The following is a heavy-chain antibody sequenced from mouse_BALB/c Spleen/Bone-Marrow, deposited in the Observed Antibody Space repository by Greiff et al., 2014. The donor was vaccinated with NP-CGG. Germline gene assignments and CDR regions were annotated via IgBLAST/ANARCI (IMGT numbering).Heavy chain of an antibody. J-gene: IGHJ4*01. CDR1: GFDFSRYW. Sequence: EVQLVESGGGLVQPGGSLKLSGAASGFDFSRYWMSWVRQAPGKGLEWIGEINPDSSTINYTPSLKDKFIISRGNAKNTLYLQMSKVRSEDTALYYCARLGNYGAMDYWGQGTSVTVSS. CDR2: INPDSSTI. D-gene: IGHD2-1*01. CDR3: ARLGNYGAMDY. V-gene: IGHV4-1*02.